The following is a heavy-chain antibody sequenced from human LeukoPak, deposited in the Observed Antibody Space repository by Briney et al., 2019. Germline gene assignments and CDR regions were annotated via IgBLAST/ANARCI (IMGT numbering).Heavy chain of an antibody. D-gene: IGHD1/OR15-1a*01. CDR2: IYRSGYT. V-gene: IGHV4-4*07. Sequence: SETLSLTCTVSGGSISGYYWSWIRQPAEQGLEWIGRIYRSGYTNYNPSLKSRLTISVDTSKNQFSLKLSSVTAADTAVYYCARGEHVFDYWGQGTLVTVSS. J-gene: IGHJ4*02. CDR3: ARGEHVFDY. CDR1: GGSISGYY.